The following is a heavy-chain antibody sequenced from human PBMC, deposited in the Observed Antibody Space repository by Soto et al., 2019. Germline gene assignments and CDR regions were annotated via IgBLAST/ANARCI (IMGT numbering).Heavy chain of an antibody. D-gene: IGHD3-22*01. CDR3: TTAENYYDSSSFDY. CDR1: GFTFNNAW. V-gene: IGHV3-15*01. Sequence: GSLRLSCVASGFTFNNAWMNWVRQAPGKGLEWVGRIKSKTDGGTTDYAALVKGRFTISRDDSKTTLYLQINGLKTEDTAVYYCTTAENYYDSSSFDYWGQGTLVTVSS. J-gene: IGHJ4*02. CDR2: IKSKTDGGTT.